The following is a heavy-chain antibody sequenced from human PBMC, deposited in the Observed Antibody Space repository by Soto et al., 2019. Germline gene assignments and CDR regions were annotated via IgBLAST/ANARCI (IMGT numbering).Heavy chain of an antibody. CDR1: GDSVSSDSTD. V-gene: IGHV6-1*01. CDR2: TYYRSKWYH. D-gene: IGHD7-27*01. CDR3: AKGQHWGYTY. Sequence: TLSLTCAISGDSVSSDSTDWNWIRQSPSRGLEWLGRTYYRSKWYHEYAVAVKSRITINSDTSRNQFSLQLNSVTPEDTAVYYCAKGQHWGYTYWGQGTLVTVSS. J-gene: IGHJ4*02.